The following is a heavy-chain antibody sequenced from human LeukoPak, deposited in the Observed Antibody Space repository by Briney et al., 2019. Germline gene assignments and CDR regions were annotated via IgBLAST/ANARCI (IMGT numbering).Heavy chain of an antibody. D-gene: IGHD3-22*01. CDR3: ARVGSNYYDSSGY. Sequence: SVKVSCKASGGTFSSYAISWVRQAPGQGLEWMGGIIPIFGTANYAQKFQGRVTITADESTSTAYMELSSLRSEDTAVYYCARVGSNYYDSSGYWGQGTLVTVSS. CDR2: IIPIFGTA. J-gene: IGHJ4*02. V-gene: IGHV1-69*13. CDR1: GGTFSSYA.